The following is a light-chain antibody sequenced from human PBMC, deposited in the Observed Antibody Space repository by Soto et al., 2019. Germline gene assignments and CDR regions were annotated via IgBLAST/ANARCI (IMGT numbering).Light chain of an antibody. CDR2: DVT. Sequence: QSVLTQTASVSGSPGQSITISCTGTSGDVGGYNYVAWYQQHPGKAPKLMIYDVTSRPSGVSYRFSGSKSGNTASLTISGLHAEDEADYYCSSYTSSSTVVFGGGTKLTVL. CDR1: SGDVGGYNY. J-gene: IGLJ3*02. V-gene: IGLV2-14*03. CDR3: SSYTSSSTVV.